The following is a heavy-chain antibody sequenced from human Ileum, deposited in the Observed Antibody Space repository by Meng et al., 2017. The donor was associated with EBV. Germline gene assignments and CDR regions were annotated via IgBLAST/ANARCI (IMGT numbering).Heavy chain of an antibody. Sequence: RGSGSRLVKSSGTPSLICAASGAFIGSSAGLTWARPPPEKGLEWIGEIYHSVSTNYTPSLKSRLTLSVDKSKSQFSLELISVTAADTAVYYCARGRRFGSGRYALDYWGQGTLVTVSS. J-gene: IGHJ4*02. D-gene: IGHD3-10*01. CDR1: GAFIGSSAG. CDR3: ARGRRFGSGRYALDY. CDR2: IYHSVST. V-gene: IGHV4-4*02.